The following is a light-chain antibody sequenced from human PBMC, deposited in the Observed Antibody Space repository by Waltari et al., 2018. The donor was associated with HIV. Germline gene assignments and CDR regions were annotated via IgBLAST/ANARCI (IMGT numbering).Light chain of an antibody. V-gene: IGLV2-8*01. Sequence: QSALTQPPSASGSPVQPVTISSTGSSGDIGGFVSWYQWHSGKATKRMIYEVTKRPAGVPNRFSGSTSGNAASLTVSGLQAEDEADYYCGSYTGDESPDVVFGEGTKLTVL. CDR2: EVT. J-gene: IGLJ2*01. CDR1: SGDIGGF. CDR3: GSYTGDESPDVV.